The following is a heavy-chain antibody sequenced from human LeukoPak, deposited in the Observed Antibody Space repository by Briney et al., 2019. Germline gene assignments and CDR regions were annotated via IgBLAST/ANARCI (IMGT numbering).Heavy chain of an antibody. D-gene: IGHD2-8*01. CDR3: AREFGYCTNGVCYTPNWFDP. V-gene: IGHV3-21*01. CDR2: ISSSSSYI. Sequence: GGSLRLSCAASGFTFSSYSMNWVRQAPGKGLEWVSSISSSSSYIYYADSVKGRFTISRDNAKNSLYLQMNSLGAEDTAVYYCAREFGYCTNGVCYTPNWFDPWGQGTLVTVSS. J-gene: IGHJ5*02. CDR1: GFTFSSYS.